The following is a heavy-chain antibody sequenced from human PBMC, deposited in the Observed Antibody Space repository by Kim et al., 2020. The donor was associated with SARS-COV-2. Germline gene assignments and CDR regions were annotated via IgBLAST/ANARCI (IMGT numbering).Heavy chain of an antibody. V-gene: IGHV1-18*01. J-gene: IGHJ3*02. CDR3: ARDREDAFDI. Sequence: NTNYGQKVQGRVTTTTDTSTSTAYMELRSLRSDDTAVYYCARDREDAFDIWGQGTMVSVSS. CDR2: NT.